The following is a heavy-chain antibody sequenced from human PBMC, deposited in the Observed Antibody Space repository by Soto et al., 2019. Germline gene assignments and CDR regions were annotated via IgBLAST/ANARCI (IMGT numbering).Heavy chain of an antibody. V-gene: IGHV3-33*01. CDR3: ARDPYCSSTRCRNWFDS. J-gene: IGHJ5*01. Sequence: QVQLVESGGGVVQPGKSLTLACATSGFNFRSYAVHWVRQAPGKGLGWVAVIWYDGTTKYYGESVKGRFSSSRDNSNNTVYLRMNSLRGEDTAVYYCARDPYCSSTRCRNWFDSWGQGTLVSVST. CDR1: GFNFRSYA. CDR2: IWYDGTTK. D-gene: IGHD2-2*01.